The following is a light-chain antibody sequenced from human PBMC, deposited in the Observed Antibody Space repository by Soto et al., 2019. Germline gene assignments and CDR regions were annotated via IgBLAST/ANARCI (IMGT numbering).Light chain of an antibody. V-gene: IGKV3-11*01. CDR1: QSVGTS. CDR2: DSS. CDR3: QQRSILFT. J-gene: IGKJ4*01. Sequence: EIVLTQSPATLSLSPGERATLSCRTSQSVGTSLAWYHQKPGQPPRLLIYDSSNRATGSPARFSGSGSGTDFTLTISSLEPEDFAVYYCQQRSILFTFGVGTKVEIK.